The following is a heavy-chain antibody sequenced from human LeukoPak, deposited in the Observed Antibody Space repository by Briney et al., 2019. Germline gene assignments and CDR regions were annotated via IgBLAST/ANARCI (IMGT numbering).Heavy chain of an antibody. Sequence: GGSLRLSCAASGFIFSDHYMSWIRQAPGKGLEWVSYISSSGSTKYYADSVKGRFTISRDNAKNSYLQMNSLRAEDTAVYYCARDGHAYGRGSPHYWGQGTLVTVSS. V-gene: IGHV3-11*01. CDR3: ARDGHAYGRGSPHY. CDR1: GFIFSDHY. D-gene: IGHD3-10*01. CDR2: ISSSGSTK. J-gene: IGHJ4*02.